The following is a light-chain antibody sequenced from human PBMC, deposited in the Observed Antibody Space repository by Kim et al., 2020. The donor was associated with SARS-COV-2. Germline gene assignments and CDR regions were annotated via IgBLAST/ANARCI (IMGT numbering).Light chain of an antibody. CDR3: QQYGSSPPFT. Sequence: PEERATLSCRASQTVSSSYLAWYQEKPGQAPRLLIYAASTRATGIPDRFSGSGSGTDFTLTISRLEPEDFAVYYCQQYGSSPPFTFGPGTKVDIK. CDR2: AAS. CDR1: QTVSSSY. V-gene: IGKV3-20*01. J-gene: IGKJ3*01.